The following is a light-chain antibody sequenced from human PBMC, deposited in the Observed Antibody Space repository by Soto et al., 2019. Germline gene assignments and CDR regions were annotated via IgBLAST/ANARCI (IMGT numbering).Light chain of an antibody. J-gene: IGLJ2*01. CDR2: EVT. CDR3: SSYAGSNNLG. Sequence: QLVLTQPPSASGSPGQSVTISCTGSSSDIGGYDFVSWYQQHPGKAPKLMIYEVTKRPSGVPDRFSGSKSGNTASLTVSGLQAEDEGDYYCSSYAGSNNLGFGGGTKLTVL. CDR1: SSDIGGYDF. V-gene: IGLV2-8*01.